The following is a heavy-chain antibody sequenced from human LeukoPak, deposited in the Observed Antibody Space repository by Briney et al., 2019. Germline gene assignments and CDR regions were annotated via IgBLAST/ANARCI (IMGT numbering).Heavy chain of an antibody. V-gene: IGHV3-30*18. CDR2: ISYDGSNK. J-gene: IGHJ4*02. CDR1: GFTFSSYG. D-gene: IGHD2-15*01. Sequence: RGSLRLSCAASGFTFSSYGMHWVRQAPGKGLEWVAVISYDGSNKYYADSVKGRFTISRDNSKNTLYLQMNSLRAEDTAVYYWAKDKDIVVVVAARWSYYFDYWGQGTLVTVSS. CDR3: AKDKDIVVVVAARWSYYFDY.